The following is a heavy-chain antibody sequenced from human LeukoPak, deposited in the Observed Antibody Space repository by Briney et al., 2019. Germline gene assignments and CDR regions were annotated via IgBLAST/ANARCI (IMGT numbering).Heavy chain of an antibody. CDR2: ISYDGSNK. CDR3: ARDSPTWVAETYGWFDP. V-gene: IGHV3-30*03. CDR1: GFTFRSYG. D-gene: IGHD2-15*01. Sequence: PGRSLRLSCAAPGFTFRSYGMHWVRQAPGKGRGWVAVISYDGSNKYYADSVKDRFTISRDNSKSTLYLQMNSLRAEDTAVYYCARDSPTWVAETYGWFDPWGQGTLVTVSS. J-gene: IGHJ5*02.